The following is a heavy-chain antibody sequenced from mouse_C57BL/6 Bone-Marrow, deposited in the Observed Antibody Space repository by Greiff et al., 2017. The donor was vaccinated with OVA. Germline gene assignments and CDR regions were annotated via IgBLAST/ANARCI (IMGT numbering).Heavy chain of an antibody. CDR2: IDPSDSYT. CDR3: ARWSFGDGVFDY. J-gene: IGHJ2*01. D-gene: IGHD3-1*01. V-gene: IGHV1-69*01. Sequence: QVQLQQPGAELVMPGASVKLSCKASGYTFTSYWMHWVKQRPGQGLEWIGEIDPSDSYTNYNQKFKGKSTLTVDKSSSTAYMQLSSLTSEDSAVYYCARWSFGDGVFDYWGQGTTLTVSS. CDR1: GYTFTSYW.